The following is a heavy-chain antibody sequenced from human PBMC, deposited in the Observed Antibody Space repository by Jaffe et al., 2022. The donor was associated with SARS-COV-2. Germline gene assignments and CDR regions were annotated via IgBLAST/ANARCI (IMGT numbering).Heavy chain of an antibody. CDR2: TSDSGGST. CDR3: AKSFSGGIIIAVPGYWYFDL. CDR1: GLPFSSYA. V-gene: IGHV3-23*01. D-gene: IGHD6-13*01. Sequence: EVQLLESGGGLVQPGGSLRLSCAASGLPFSSYAMSWVRQAPGKGLEWVSGTSDSGGSTYYADSVKGRFTISRDNSKNTLYLQMNSLRAEDTAVYYCAKSFSGGIIIAVPGYWYFDLWGRGTLVTVSS. J-gene: IGHJ2*01.